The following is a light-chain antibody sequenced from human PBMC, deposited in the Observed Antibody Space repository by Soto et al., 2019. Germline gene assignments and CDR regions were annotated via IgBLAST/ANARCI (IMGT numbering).Light chain of an antibody. Sequence: EIVVTQSPGTVSLSPGERATLSCSASQSVSSSYLAWYQQTPGQAPRLLIYAASSRATGIPDRFSGSGSGTDFTLTISRLEPEDFAVYYCQQYGSSRLTFGGGTKVEIK. CDR3: QQYGSSRLT. J-gene: IGKJ4*01. CDR2: AAS. V-gene: IGKV3-20*01. CDR1: QSVSSSY.